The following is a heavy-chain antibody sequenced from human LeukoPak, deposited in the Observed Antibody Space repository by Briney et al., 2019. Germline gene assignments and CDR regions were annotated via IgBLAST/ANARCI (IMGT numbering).Heavy chain of an antibody. D-gene: IGHD6-13*01. Sequence: GGSLRLSCAASGFTFSTYAIHWVRQAPGKGLEYVSGISGNGGSTYYANSVKGRFTISRDNSKNTPYLQMGSLRVEDMAVYYCARQAAGVVYWGQGTLVTVSS. CDR2: ISGNGGST. CDR1: GFTFSTYA. V-gene: IGHV3-64*01. J-gene: IGHJ4*02. CDR3: ARQAAGVVY.